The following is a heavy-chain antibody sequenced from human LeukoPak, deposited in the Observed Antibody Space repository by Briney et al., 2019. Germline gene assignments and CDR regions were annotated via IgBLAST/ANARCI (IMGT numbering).Heavy chain of an antibody. CDR3: ARGAWFGESSPDSEYYFDY. Sequence: ASVKVSCKASGGTFSSYTISWVRQAPGQGLEWMGRIIPILGIANYAQKLQGRVTITADKSTSTAYMELSSLRSEDTAVYYCARGAWFGESSPDSEYYFDYWGQGTLVTVSS. CDR1: GGTFSSYT. CDR2: IIPILGIA. V-gene: IGHV1-69*02. J-gene: IGHJ4*02. D-gene: IGHD3-10*01.